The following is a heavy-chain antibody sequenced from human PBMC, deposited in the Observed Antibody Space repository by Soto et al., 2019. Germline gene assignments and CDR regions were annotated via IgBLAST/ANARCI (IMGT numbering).Heavy chain of an antibody. J-gene: IGHJ5*02. CDR1: GGSISSYY. V-gene: IGHV4-59*01. CDR2: IYYSGST. CDR3: ARDFGETGAAARQSSSWFDP. Sequence: SETLSLTCTVSGGSISSYYWSWIRQPPGKGLEWIGYIYYSGSTNYNPSLKSRVTISVGTSKNQFSLKLSSVTAADTAVYYCARDFGETGAAARQSSSWFDPWGKGPLVTVSS. D-gene: IGHD6-13*01.